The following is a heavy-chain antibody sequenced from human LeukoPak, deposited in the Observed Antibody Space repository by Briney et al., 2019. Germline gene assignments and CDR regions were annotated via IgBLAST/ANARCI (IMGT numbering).Heavy chain of an antibody. D-gene: IGHD6-13*01. J-gene: IGHJ3*02. Sequence: ASVKVSCKASGYTFTSYDINWVRQATGQGLEWMGWMNPNSGNTGYAQKFQGRVTITRNTSISTAYMELSSLRSEDTAVYYCARLAGSWANVYAFDIWGQGTMVTVSS. CDR3: ARLAGSWANVYAFDI. V-gene: IGHV1-8*03. CDR2: MNPNSGNT. CDR1: GYTFTSYD.